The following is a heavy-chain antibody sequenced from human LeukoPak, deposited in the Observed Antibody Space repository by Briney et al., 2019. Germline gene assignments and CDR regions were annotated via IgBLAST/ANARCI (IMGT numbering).Heavy chain of an antibody. CDR3: AGSMVRGVTYAFDI. CDR2: IYPGDSDT. D-gene: IGHD3-10*01. V-gene: IGHV5-51*01. J-gene: IGHJ3*02. CDR1: EYSFPNYW. Sequence: GESLKISCKHSEYSFPNYWIGWVRQMPGKGLEWMGIIYPGDSDTRYSPSFQGQVTISADKSISTAYLQWSSLKASDTAMYYCAGSMVRGVTYAFDIWGQGTMVTVSS.